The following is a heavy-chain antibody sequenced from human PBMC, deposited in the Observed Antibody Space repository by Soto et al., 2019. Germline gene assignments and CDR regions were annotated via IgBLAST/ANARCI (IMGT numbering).Heavy chain of an antibody. CDR1: GGSVRSGSYY. CDR3: ARHDYADRVFDI. D-gene: IGHD5-12*01. J-gene: IGHJ3*02. V-gene: IGHV4-61*01. CDR2: IQYSGDT. Sequence: SETLSLTCTVSGGSVRSGSYYWSWIRQTPGNGLEWIGYIQYSGDTTYNPSLKGRVTISVDTYKNQFSLKLASVTAADTALYYCARHDYADRVFDIWGQGTMVTVSS.